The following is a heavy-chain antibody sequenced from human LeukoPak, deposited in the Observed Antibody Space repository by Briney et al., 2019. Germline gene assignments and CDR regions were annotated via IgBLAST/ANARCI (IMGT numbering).Heavy chain of an antibody. Sequence: SETLSLTCTVSGGSISSYYWSWIRQPPGKGLEWIGYIYYSGSTSYNPSLKSRVTISVDTSKKQFSLKLSSVTAADTAVYYCARFNSGSYQHYFDYWGQGTLVTVSS. V-gene: IGHV4-59*01. CDR2: IYYSGST. D-gene: IGHD1-26*01. CDR1: GGSISSYY. J-gene: IGHJ4*02. CDR3: ARFNSGSYQHYFDY.